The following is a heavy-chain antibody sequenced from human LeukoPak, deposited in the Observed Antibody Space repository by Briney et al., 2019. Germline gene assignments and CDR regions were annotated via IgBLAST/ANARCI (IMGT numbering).Heavy chain of an antibody. CDR2: IYTSGST. CDR3: ARDGSYYDILTGYFNYYYYYMDV. J-gene: IGHJ6*03. CDR1: GGSISSYY. Sequence: SETLSLTCTVSGGSISSYYWSWIRQPAGKGLEWIGRIYTSGSTNYNPSLKSRVTMSVDTSKNQFSLKLSSVTAADTAVYYCARDGSYYDILTGYFNYYYYYMDVWGKGTTVTISS. V-gene: IGHV4-4*07. D-gene: IGHD3-9*01.